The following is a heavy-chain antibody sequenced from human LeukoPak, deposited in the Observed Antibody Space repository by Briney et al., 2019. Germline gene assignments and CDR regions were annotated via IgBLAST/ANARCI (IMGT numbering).Heavy chain of an antibody. J-gene: IGHJ6*04. Sequence: SVKVSCKASGGTFSSYAISWVRQAPGQGLEWMGGIIPIFGTANYAQKFQGRVTITADKSTSTAYMELSGLRSEDTAVYYCARDSSCSSTSCYYGMDVWGKGTTVTVSS. D-gene: IGHD2-2*01. CDR1: GGTFSSYA. V-gene: IGHV1-69*06. CDR2: IIPIFGTA. CDR3: ARDSSCSSTSCYYGMDV.